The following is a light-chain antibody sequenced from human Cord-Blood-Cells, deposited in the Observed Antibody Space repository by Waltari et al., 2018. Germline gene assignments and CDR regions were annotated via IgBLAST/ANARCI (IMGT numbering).Light chain of an antibody. V-gene: IGKV3-20*01. CDR1: QSVSSSC. J-gene: IGKJ3*01. Sequence: ELVLTQFLGTLSLSLVDRATLSCRASQSVSSSCLAWYQQKPGQAPRLLIYGASSRATGIPDRFSGSGSGTDFTLTISRLEPEDFAVYYCQQYGSSPPRFTFGPGTKVDIK. CDR3: QQYGSSPPRFT. CDR2: GAS.